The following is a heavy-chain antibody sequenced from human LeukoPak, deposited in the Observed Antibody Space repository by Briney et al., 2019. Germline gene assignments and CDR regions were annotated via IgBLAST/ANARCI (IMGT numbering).Heavy chain of an antibody. Sequence: SGTLSLTCVVSGYAISSGHYWGWIRQSPGKGLEWIGSFYAGGSIYYNPSLKSRVTIVEDTSRNQFSLKMTSVTAADTAVYYCTREVVEVPTAVIDYWGQGALVTVSS. V-gene: IGHV4-38-2*02. CDR2: FYAGGSI. CDR1: GYAISSGHY. J-gene: IGHJ4*02. CDR3: TREVVEVPTAVIDY. D-gene: IGHD1-26*01.